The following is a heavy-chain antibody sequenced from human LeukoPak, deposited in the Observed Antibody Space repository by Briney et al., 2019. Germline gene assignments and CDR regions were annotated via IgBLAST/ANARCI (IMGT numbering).Heavy chain of an antibody. V-gene: IGHV5-51*01. J-gene: IGHJ4*01. Sequence: GESLKISCKGSGYSFTSYWIGWVRQMPGKGLEWMGIIYPGDSDTRYSPSFQGQVTISADKSISTAYLQWSSLKASDTAMYYCARSEKWFGALGETDYWGHGTLVTVSS. D-gene: IGHD3-10*01. CDR2: IYPGDSDT. CDR3: ARSEKWFGALGETDY. CDR1: GYSFTSYW.